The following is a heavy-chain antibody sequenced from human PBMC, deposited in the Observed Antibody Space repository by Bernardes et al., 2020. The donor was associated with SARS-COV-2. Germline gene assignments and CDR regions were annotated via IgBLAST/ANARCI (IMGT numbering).Heavy chain of an antibody. CDR2: IWYDGSNK. J-gene: IGHJ4*02. D-gene: IGHD3-22*01. V-gene: IGHV3-33*01. Sequence: GGSLRLSCAASGFTFRSSGMHWVRQAPGQGLEWVAVIWYDGSNKYYADSVKGRFTISRDNSKNTLYLQMNSLRAEDTAVYYCARGGAGGYYDSSGYPPQDYWGQGTLVTVSS. CDR3: ARGGAGGYYDSSGYPPQDY. CDR1: GFTFRSSG.